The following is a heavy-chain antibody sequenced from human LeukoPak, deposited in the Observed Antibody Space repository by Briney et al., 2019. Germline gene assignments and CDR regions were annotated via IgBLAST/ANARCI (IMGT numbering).Heavy chain of an antibody. V-gene: IGHV1-18*01. CDR2: ISAYNGNT. CDR3: ARLIHRGYSSSWYVDY. D-gene: IGHD6-13*01. Sequence: ASVKVSCKASGYTFTSYGISWVRQAPGQGLEWMGWISAYNGNTTYAQKLQGRITMTTDTSTNTAYMELRSLRSDDTAVYYCARLIHRGYSSSWYVDYWGQGTLVTVSS. CDR1: GYTFTSYG. J-gene: IGHJ4*02.